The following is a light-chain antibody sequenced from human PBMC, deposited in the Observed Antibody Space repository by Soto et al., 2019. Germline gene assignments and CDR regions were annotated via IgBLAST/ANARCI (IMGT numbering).Light chain of an antibody. V-gene: IGKV1-5*01. CDR2: DVS. CDR1: QSISGW. Sequence: DIQRTQYTSTLSASVGARVTITCRASQSISGWLAWYQQKPGKAPKLLIYDVSSLESGVPSRFSGSGSGTEFTLAISSLQPDDFATYYCQQYNSYLWTFSQGTMVDI. J-gene: IGKJ1*01. CDR3: QQYNSYLWT.